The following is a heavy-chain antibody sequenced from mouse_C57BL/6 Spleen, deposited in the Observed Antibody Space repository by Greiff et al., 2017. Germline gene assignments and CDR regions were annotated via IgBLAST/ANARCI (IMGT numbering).Heavy chain of an antibody. Sequence: QVHVKQSGAELVRPGASVTLSCKASGYTFTDYEMHWVKQTPVHGLEWIGAIDPETGGTAYNQKFKGKAILTADKSSSTAYMELRSLTSEDSAVYYCTRYKTAQAPWFAYWGQGTLVTVSA. J-gene: IGHJ3*01. CDR3: TRYKTAQAPWFAY. CDR1: GYTFTDYE. D-gene: IGHD3-2*02. CDR2: IDPETGGT. V-gene: IGHV1-15*01.